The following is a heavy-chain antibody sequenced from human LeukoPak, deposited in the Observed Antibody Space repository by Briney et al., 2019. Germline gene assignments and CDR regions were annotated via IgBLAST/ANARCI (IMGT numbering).Heavy chain of an antibody. CDR2: IYPGDSDT. Sequence: GESLQISCKGSGCIFTSYWIGWVRQLPGKGLEWMGIIYPGDSDTRYSPSFQGQVTISADKSISTAYLQWSSLKASDTAMYYCARHYYGSGSYDYYGMDVWGQGTTVTVSS. CDR3: ARHYYGSGSYDYYGMDV. CDR1: GCIFTSYW. V-gene: IGHV5-51*01. J-gene: IGHJ6*02. D-gene: IGHD3-10*01.